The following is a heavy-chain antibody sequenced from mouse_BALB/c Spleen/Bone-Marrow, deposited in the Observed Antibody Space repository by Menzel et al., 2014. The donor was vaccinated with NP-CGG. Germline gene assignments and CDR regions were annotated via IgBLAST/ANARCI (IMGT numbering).Heavy chain of an antibody. CDR3: ASYYGSSYDYSDY. CDR1: GFNIKDYY. J-gene: IGHJ2*01. D-gene: IGHD1-1*01. Sequence: EVKLVESGAELVRPGALVKLSCKASGFNIKDYYMHWVKQRPEQGLEWIGWIDPENGNTIYDPKFQGKASITADTSSNTAYLQLSSLTSEDTAVYYCASYYGSSYDYSDYWGQGTTLTVSS. V-gene: IGHV14-1*02. CDR2: IDPENGNT.